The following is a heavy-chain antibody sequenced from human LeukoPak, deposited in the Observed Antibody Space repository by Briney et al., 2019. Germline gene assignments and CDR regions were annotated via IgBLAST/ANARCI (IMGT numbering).Heavy chain of an antibody. CDR1: AFTFANYA. J-gene: IGHJ4*02. V-gene: IGHV3-23*01. CDR2: LSGSGAST. D-gene: IGHD3-10*01. CDR3: AKGSDRSGSYYLDY. Sequence: PGGSLRLSCAASAFTFANYAMNCVRQAPGKGLEWVSGLSGSGASTYYADSVKGRFTVSRDNSKNTLYLQMNRLRAGDTAVYYCAKGSDRSGSYYLDYWGQGTLVTVSS.